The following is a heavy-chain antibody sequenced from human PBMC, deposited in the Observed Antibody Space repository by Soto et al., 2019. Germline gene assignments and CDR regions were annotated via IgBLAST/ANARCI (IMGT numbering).Heavy chain of an antibody. CDR3: ASVVVVAGTFEAPESYGMDV. J-gene: IGHJ6*02. Sequence: ASVKVSCKASGCTFRSYAISWVRQAPGQGLEWMGIINPSGGSTSYAQKFQGRVTMTRDTSTSTVYMELSSLRSEDTAVYYCASVVVVAGTFEAPESYGMDVWGQGTTVTVSS. D-gene: IGHD2-15*01. V-gene: IGHV1-46*01. CDR2: INPSGGST. CDR1: GCTFRSYA.